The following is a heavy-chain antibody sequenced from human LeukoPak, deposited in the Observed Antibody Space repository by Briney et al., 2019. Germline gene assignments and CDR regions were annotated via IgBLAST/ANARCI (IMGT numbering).Heavy chain of an antibody. Sequence: PSETLSLTCAVSGGSISSSNWWSWVRQPPGKGLEGIGEIYHSGSTNYNPSLKSRVTISVDKSKNQFSLKLSSVTAADTAVYYCATGSGGYYPFDYWGQGTLVTVSS. D-gene: IGHD3-10*01. J-gene: IGHJ4*02. V-gene: IGHV4-4*02. CDR3: ATGSGGYYPFDY. CDR1: GGSISSSNW. CDR2: IYHSGST.